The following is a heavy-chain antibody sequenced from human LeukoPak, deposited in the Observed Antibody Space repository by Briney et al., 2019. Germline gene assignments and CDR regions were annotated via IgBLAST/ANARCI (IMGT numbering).Heavy chain of an antibody. CDR1: GVTLSSYA. D-gene: IGHD1-26*01. J-gene: IGHJ4*02. V-gene: IGHV3-23*01. Sequence: GGSLRLSCAASGVTLSSYAMSWARQAPGKGLEWVSGISSSGSGGNTYYADSVKGRFTISRDNSKNTLYLQMNSLRAEDTAVYYCAKKAWELSQFDYWGQGTLVTVSS. CDR2: ISSSGSGGNT. CDR3: AKKAWELSQFDY.